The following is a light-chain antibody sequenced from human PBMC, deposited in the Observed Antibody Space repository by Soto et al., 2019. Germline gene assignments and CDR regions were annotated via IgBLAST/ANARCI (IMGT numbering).Light chain of an antibody. CDR3: QQYESLPLT. J-gene: IGKJ4*01. CDR1: QSVKSSF. V-gene: IGKV3-20*01. CDR2: GAS. Sequence: EIVLTQSPGTLSLSPGERATLSCRASQSVKSSFLAWYQQKPGQAPRLLVYGASNRATGIPDRFSGSGSGTDFPLTISRLEPEDFAVYYCQQYESLPLTFGGGTNVEIK.